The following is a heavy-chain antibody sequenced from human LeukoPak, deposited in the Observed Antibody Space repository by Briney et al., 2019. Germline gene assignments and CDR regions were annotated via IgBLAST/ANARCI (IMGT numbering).Heavy chain of an antibody. CDR3: ARDRAYCGGDCYSDY. CDR2: INPSGGST. CDR1: GYTFTSYY. D-gene: IGHD2-21*02. V-gene: IGHV1-46*01. J-gene: IGHJ4*02. Sequence: ASVKVSCKASGYTFTSYYMHCVRQAPGQGLEWMGIINPSGGSTSYAQKFQGRVTMTRDMSTSTVYMELSSLRSEDTAVYYCARDRAYCGGDCYSDYWGQGTLVTVSS.